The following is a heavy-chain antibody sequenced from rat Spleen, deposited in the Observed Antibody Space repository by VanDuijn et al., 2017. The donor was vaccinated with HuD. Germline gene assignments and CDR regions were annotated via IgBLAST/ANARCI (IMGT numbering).Heavy chain of an antibody. D-gene: IGHD4-2*01. V-gene: IGHV5-7*01. CDR1: GFTFSDYN. Sequence: EVQLVESGGGLVQPGRSLKLSCAASGFTFSDYNMAWVRQAPKKGLEWVATISSDGSSTYYRDSVKGRFTISRDNAKSTLYLQMDSLKSEDTAIYYCSRRGDPFYFDYWGQGVMVTVSS. CDR2: ISSDGSST. CDR3: SRRGDPFYFDY. J-gene: IGHJ2*01.